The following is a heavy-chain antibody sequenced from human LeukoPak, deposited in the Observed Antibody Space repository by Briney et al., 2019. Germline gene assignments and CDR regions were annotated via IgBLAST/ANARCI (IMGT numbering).Heavy chain of an antibody. CDR3: ARGETVRERLARAYMDV. CDR1: GFTFSSYS. Sequence: PGGSLRLSCAASGFTFSSYSMNWVRQAPGKGLEWVSYISSSSSTIYYADSVKGRFTISRDNAKNSLYLQMNSLRAEDTAVYYCARGETVRERLARAYMDVWGKGTTVTVSS. J-gene: IGHJ6*03. V-gene: IGHV3-48*01. CDR2: ISSSSSTI. D-gene: IGHD1-26*01.